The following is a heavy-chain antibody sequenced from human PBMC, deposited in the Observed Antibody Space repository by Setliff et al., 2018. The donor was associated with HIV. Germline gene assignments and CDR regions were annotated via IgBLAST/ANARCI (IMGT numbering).Heavy chain of an antibody. J-gene: IGHJ6*03. CDR3: ARLSGDTDYYYYYYMDV. CDR1: GYSFTSYW. CDR2: IYPGDSDT. D-gene: IGHD3-10*01. Sequence: GSLKISCTGSGYSFTSYWIGWVRQMPGKGLEWMGIIYPGDSDTRYSPSFQGQVTISADKSISTAYLQWSSLKASDTAMYYCARLSGDTDYYYYYYMDVWGKGTTVTVSS. V-gene: IGHV5-51*01.